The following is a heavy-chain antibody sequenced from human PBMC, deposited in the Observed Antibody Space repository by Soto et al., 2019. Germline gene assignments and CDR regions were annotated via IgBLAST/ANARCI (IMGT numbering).Heavy chain of an antibody. CDR1: GGTFSSYA. J-gene: IGHJ4*02. D-gene: IGHD7-27*01. CDR2: IIPIFGTA. Sequence: SVKVSCKASGGTFSSYAISWLRQAPGQGLEWMGGIIPIFGTANYAQKFQGRVTITADESTSTAYMELSSLRSEDTAVYYCARDAKLGKPFYFDYWGQGTLVTVSS. CDR3: ARDAKLGKPFYFDY. V-gene: IGHV1-69*13.